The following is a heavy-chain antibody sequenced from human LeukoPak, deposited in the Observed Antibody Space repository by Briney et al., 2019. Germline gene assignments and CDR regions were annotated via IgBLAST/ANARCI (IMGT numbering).Heavy chain of an antibody. Sequence: ASVKVSCKASGYTFTSYYMHWVRQAPGQGLEWMGIINPSGGSTSYAQKFQGRVTMTRDTPTSTVYMELSSLRSEDTAVYYCAREAVHYYDSSGGSDYWGQGTLVTVSS. V-gene: IGHV1-46*01. D-gene: IGHD3-22*01. CDR2: INPSGGST. CDR1: GYTFTSYY. CDR3: AREAVHYYDSSGGSDY. J-gene: IGHJ4*02.